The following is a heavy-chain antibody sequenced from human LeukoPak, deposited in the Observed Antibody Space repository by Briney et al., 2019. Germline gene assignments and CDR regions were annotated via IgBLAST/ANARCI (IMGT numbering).Heavy chain of an antibody. V-gene: IGHV3-7*01. Sequence: GGSLRLSCAASGFTFSSAWMSWARQAPGKGLECVALVNEDESGRYYADSVRGRFTISRDNTRNLLFLQMNSLRDEDAAVYYCAKEGPRVSQKAGDWFDPRGQGTLVIVSS. J-gene: IGHJ5*02. CDR3: AKEGPRVSQKAGDWFDP. CDR2: VNEDESGR. CDR1: GFTFSSAW. D-gene: IGHD5/OR15-5a*01.